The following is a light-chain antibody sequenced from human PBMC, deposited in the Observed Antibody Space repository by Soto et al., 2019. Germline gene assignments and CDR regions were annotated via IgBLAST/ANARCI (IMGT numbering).Light chain of an antibody. CDR2: EVT. CDR1: INDVGSNNF. CDR3: TSYTNSGTYV. Sequence: QSALTQPASGSGSPGQSITISCTGTINDVGSNNFVSWYQQHPGKAPKLLIYEVTNRPSGISNRFSGSKFGNTASLTISGLQAEDEADYYCTSYTNSGTYVFGTGTKVTVL. J-gene: IGLJ1*01. V-gene: IGLV2-14*01.